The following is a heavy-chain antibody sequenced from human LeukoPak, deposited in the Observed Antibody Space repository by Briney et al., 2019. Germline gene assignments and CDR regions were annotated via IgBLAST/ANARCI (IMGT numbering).Heavy chain of an antibody. D-gene: IGHD6-13*01. CDR3: ARDSPSSSWYYFDY. V-gene: IGHV3-30*03. J-gene: IGHJ4*02. CDR2: ISYDGSNK. Sequence: GGSLRLSCAASGFTFSSYGMHWVRQAPGKGLEWVAVISYDGSNKYYADSVKGRFTISRDNSKNTLYLQMNSLRAEDTAVYYCARDSPSSSWYYFDYWGQGTLVTVSS. CDR1: GFTFSSYG.